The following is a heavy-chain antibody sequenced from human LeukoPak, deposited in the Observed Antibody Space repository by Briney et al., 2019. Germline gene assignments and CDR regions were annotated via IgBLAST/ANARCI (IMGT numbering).Heavy chain of an antibody. CDR3: AKEPNSYVSGWYFHH. J-gene: IGHJ1*01. D-gene: IGHD6-19*01. Sequence: GGSLRLSCAASGFIFSNYGMHWVRQSPDKGLEWVAVISHDGRTEFYADSARGRFTISRDNSKNRLDLQMFSLRAEDTAVYYCAKEPNSYVSGWYFHHWGQGILVTVSS. V-gene: IGHV3-30*18. CDR2: ISHDGRTE. CDR1: GFIFSNYG.